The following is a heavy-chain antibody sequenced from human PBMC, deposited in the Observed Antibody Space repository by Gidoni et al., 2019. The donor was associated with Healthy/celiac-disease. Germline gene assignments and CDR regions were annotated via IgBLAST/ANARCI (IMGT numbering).Heavy chain of an antibody. CDR2: INPNSGGT. J-gene: IGHJ4*02. Sequence: QVQLVQSGAEVKKPGASVKVTCKASGYTFTGYYMHWVRQAPGQGLEWMGWINPNSGGTNYAQKCQRRVTMTRDTSISTAYMELSRLRSDDTAVYYCARDSKGYYDSSGYYWWGQGTLVTVSS. CDR3: ARDSKGYYDSSGYYW. V-gene: IGHV1-2*02. D-gene: IGHD3-22*01. CDR1: GYTFTGYY.